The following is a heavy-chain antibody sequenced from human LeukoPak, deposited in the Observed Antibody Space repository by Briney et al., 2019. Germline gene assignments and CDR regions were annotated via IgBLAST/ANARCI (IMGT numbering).Heavy chain of an antibody. CDR3: SRLGGIDYGNH. J-gene: IGHJ5*02. Sequence: SETLSITSTVSGGSTSSNYWSWIRQPPGKGLEWFGSIYYSGSTSSNPSLKSRVTISVATSKNQFSLNLSSVTAADTAVYYCSRLGGIDYGNHWGRGTLVTVCS. V-gene: IGHV4-59*08. D-gene: IGHD4-17*01. CDR2: IYYSGST. CDR1: GGSTSSNY.